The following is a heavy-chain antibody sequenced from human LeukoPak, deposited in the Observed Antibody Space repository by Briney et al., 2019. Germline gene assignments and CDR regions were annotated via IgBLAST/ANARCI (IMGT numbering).Heavy chain of an antibody. CDR3: ARDREWDSSSWYGYFDY. Sequence: SETLSLTCTVSGGSISSSSYYWGRIRQPPGKGLEWIGSIYYSGSTYYNPSLKSRVTISVDTSKNQFSLKLSSVTAADTAVYYCARDREWDSSSWYGYFDYWGQGTLVTVSS. CDR2: IYYSGST. J-gene: IGHJ4*02. V-gene: IGHV4-39*07. D-gene: IGHD6-13*01. CDR1: GGSISSSSYY.